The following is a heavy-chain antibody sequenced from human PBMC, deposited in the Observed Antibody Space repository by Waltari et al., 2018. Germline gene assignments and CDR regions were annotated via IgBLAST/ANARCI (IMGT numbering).Heavy chain of an antibody. V-gene: IGHV3-23*03. J-gene: IGHJ6*03. CDR2: FISSAGRR. CDR1: GFTLTDSG. Sequence: VQVWESGGDMVQPGGSLRLSCAASGFTLTDSGMNWVRQVPGKVRAFVAFISSAGRRNHAESVKGRFTISGDNSKNMVFLEMNNLRPEDTAVYYCAKLGGLYASGWPDSTNYMDVWGKGTTVTVS. CDR3: AKLGGLYASGWPDSTNYMDV. D-gene: IGHD6-19*01.